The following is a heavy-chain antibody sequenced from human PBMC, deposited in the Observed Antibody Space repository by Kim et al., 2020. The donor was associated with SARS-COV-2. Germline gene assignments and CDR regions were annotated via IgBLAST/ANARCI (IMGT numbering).Heavy chain of an antibody. CDR3: ARTRAAAGYGGMDV. CDR1: GFTFNSYS. CDR2: ISSDSTTI. J-gene: IGHJ6*02. V-gene: IGHV3-48*02. Sequence: GGSLRLSCAASGFTFNSYSMNWVRQAPGKGLEWVSYISSDSTTIHYADSVKGRFTISRDNAKSSLYLQMNSLRDEDTAVYYCARTRAAAGYGGMDVWGQGTTVTVSS. D-gene: IGHD6-13*01.